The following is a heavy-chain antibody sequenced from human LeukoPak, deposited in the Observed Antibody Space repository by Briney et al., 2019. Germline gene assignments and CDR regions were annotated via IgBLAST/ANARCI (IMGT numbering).Heavy chain of an antibody. J-gene: IGHJ4*02. D-gene: IGHD5-12*01. CDR3: ARWEPYSGYDYLDY. CDR1: GGSISSGGYY. CDR2: IYYSGST. Sequence: SQTLSLTCTVSGGSISSGGYYWSWIRQHPGKGLEWIGYIYYSGSTYYNPSLKSRVTISVDTSKNQFSLKLNSVTAADTAVYYCARWEPYSGYDYLDYWGQGTLVTVSS. V-gene: IGHV4-31*03.